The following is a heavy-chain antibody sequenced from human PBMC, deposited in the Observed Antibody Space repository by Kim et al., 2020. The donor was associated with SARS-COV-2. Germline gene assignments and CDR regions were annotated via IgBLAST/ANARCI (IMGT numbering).Heavy chain of an antibody. V-gene: IGHV3-13*04. J-gene: IGHJ4*02. CDR3: VRQAVGATGHFDY. CDR2: VGTAGDT. Sequence: WGSLRLSCAASGFTLSSYPMHWVRQATGKGLEWVSAVGTAGDTFYPDSVKGRFTISRENAKNSLYLQMNSLRAGDTAIYYCVRQAVGATGHFDYWGQGTLVTVSS. CDR1: GFTLSSYP. D-gene: IGHD1-26*01.